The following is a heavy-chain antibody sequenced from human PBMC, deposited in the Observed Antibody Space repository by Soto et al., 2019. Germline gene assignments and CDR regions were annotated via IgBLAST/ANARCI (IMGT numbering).Heavy chain of an antibody. Sequence: QAQLVQSGAEVKKPGASVKLSCKASGYTFIRYYVHWVRQAPGQGLEWMGVIDPRAETTSYAQKMQGRVTMTTDTPTSTIYMEVTNLRSEDTAIYYCVRFSGGNPAIHFDSWGQGTPVTVSS. CDR3: VRFSGGNPAIHFDS. V-gene: IGHV1-46*04. D-gene: IGHD2-15*01. CDR1: GYTFIRYY. J-gene: IGHJ4*02. CDR2: IDPRAETT.